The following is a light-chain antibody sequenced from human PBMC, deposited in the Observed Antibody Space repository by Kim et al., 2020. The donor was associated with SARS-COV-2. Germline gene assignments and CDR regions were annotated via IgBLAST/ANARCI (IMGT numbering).Light chain of an antibody. Sequence: PGERAILSSRASQSVSSYLAWYQQKPGQAPRHLIYDAANRATGIPARFSGSWAGTDFALTISSLEREDYAVYYCQQRSNWLLVTFGQGTRLEIK. CDR2: DAA. J-gene: IGKJ5*01. V-gene: IGKV3-11*01. CDR1: QSVSSY. CDR3: QQRSNWLLVT.